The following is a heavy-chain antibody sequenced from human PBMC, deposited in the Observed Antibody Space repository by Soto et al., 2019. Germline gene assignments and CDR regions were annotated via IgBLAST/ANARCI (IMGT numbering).Heavy chain of an antibody. Sequence: SETLSLTCTVSGGSVSSGSYYWSWIRQPPGKGLEWIGYIYYSGSTNYNPSLKSRVTISVDTSKNQFSLKLSSVTAADTAVYYCARVRRSVYDFNFNYWGQGTLVTVSS. CDR1: GGSVSSGSYY. D-gene: IGHD3-16*01. CDR3: ARVRRSVYDFNFNY. V-gene: IGHV4-61*01. CDR2: IYYSGST. J-gene: IGHJ4*02.